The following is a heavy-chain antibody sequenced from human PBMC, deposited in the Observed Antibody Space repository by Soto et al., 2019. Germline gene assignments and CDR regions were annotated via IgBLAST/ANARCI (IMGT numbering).Heavy chain of an antibody. Sequence: EVQVVESGGGLVPPGGSLRLSCAASGFTVSSHYMSWVRQAPGKGLEWVSVIFTGGATYYADSVRGRFTISRHNSKNTVYLQMNSLRAEDTAVYYCARDRYSSGWLDAFDIWGQGTMVTVSS. D-gene: IGHD6-19*01. CDR2: IFTGGAT. J-gene: IGHJ3*02. V-gene: IGHV3-53*04. CDR3: ARDRYSSGWLDAFDI. CDR1: GFTVSSHY.